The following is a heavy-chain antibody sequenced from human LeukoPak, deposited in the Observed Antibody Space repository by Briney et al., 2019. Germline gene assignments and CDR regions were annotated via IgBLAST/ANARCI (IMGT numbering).Heavy chain of an antibody. CDR2: IIPIFGTA. V-gene: IGHV1-69*13. J-gene: IGHJ4*02. CDR3: AREITMVRGVMTDY. Sequence: ASVKVSCKASGGPFSSYAISWVRQAPGQGLEWMGGIIPIFGTANYAQKFQGRVTITADESTSTAYMELSSLRSEDTAVYYCAREITMVRGVMTDYWGQGTLVTVSS. CDR1: GGPFSSYA. D-gene: IGHD3-10*01.